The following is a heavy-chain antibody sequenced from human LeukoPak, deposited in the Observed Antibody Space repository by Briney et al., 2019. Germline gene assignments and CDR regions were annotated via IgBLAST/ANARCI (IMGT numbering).Heavy chain of an antibody. V-gene: IGHV1-69*04. CDR1: GGTFSSYA. Sequence: SVEVSCKASGGTFSSYAISWVRQAPGQGLEWMGRIIPILGIANYAQKFQGRVTMTRDTSISTAYMELSRLRSDDTAVYYCARDAPGTDAFDIWGQGTMVTVSS. CDR3: ARDAPGTDAFDI. CDR2: IIPILGIA. J-gene: IGHJ3*02.